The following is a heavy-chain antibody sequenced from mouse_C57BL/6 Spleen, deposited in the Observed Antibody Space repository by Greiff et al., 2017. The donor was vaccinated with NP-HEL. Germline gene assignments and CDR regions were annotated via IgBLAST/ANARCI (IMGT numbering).Heavy chain of an antibody. D-gene: IGHD2-4*01. CDR2: ISPGCGST. V-gene: IGHV1-55*01. CDR1: GYTFTRYC. CDR3: ARLPYYYDCAGFAY. J-gene: IGHJ3*01. Sequence: QVQLQQPGAELVKPGASVKLSCKASGYTFTRYCIPWVKQRPGHGLEWIGVISPGCGSTNYNEKFKSKATLTVDTSSSTANMQLSSLTSEYSAVYYCARLPYYYDCAGFAYWGQGTLVTVSA.